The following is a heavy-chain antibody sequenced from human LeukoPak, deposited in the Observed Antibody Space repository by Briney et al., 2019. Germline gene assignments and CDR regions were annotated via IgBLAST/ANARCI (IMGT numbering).Heavy chain of an antibody. CDR2: ISAYNGNT. Sequence: ASVKVSCKASGYTFTSYDINWVRQAPGQGLEWMGWISAYNGNTNYAQKLQGRVTMTTDTSTSTAYMELRSLRSDDTAVYYCARAVVDSSAYYVGYWGQGTLVTVSS. D-gene: IGHD3-22*01. CDR3: ARAVVDSSAYYVGY. CDR1: GYTFTSYD. J-gene: IGHJ4*02. V-gene: IGHV1-18*01.